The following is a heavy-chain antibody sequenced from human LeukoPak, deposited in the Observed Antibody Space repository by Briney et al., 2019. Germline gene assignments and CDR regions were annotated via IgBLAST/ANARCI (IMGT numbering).Heavy chain of an antibody. CDR2: IIPIFGTA. CDR1: GYTFSSYA. V-gene: IGHV1-69*13. Sequence: SVKVSCKASGYTFSSYAISWVRQAPGQGLEWMGGIIPIFGTANYAQKFQGRVTITADESTSTAYMELRSLRSEDTAVYYCARTRSYYESDYYMDVWGKGTTVTVSS. CDR3: ARTRSYYESDYYMDV. J-gene: IGHJ6*03. D-gene: IGHD1-26*01.